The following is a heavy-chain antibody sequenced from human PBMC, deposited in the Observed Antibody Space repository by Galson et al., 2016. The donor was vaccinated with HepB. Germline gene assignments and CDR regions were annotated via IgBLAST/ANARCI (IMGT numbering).Heavy chain of an antibody. CDR3: ARAYGTGAGCSAVFDS. CDR2: ITPTSSSI. CDR1: GFPFNIYS. J-gene: IGHJ4*02. D-gene: IGHD2-8*02. V-gene: IGHV3-21*01. Sequence: SLRLSCAASGFPFNIYSMNWVRQAPGEGLEWVSFITPTSSSIYYAESVKGRFTISRDNAEDSLYLQLNSLRAEDTAVYYCARAYGTGAGCSAVFDSWGQGTLVTVSS.